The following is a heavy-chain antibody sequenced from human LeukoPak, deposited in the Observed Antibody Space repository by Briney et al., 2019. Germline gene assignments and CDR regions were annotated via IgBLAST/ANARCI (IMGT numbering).Heavy chain of an antibody. V-gene: IGHV4-34*01. CDR2: INHSGST. D-gene: IGHD1-26*01. CDR1: GGSFSGYY. J-gene: IGHJ4*02. CDR3: ARGLSGGGATPWNDY. Sequence: SETLSLTCAVYGGSFSGYYWSWIRQPPGKGLEWIGEINHSGSTNYNPSLKSRVTISVDTSKNQFSLKLRSVTAADTAVYYCARGLSGGGATPWNDYWGQGTLVTVSS.